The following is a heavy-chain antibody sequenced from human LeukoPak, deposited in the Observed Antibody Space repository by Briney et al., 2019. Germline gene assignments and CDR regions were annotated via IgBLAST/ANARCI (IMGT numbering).Heavy chain of an antibody. CDR1: GYTFNSYY. J-gene: IGHJ4*02. Sequence: GASVKVSCKASGYTFNSYYMHWVRQAPGQGLEWMGIINPSGGSTSYAQKFQGRVTMTRDTSTSTVYMELSSLRSEDTAVYYCASNQLKRSYFDYWGQGTLVTVSS. CDR3: ASNQLKRSYFDY. V-gene: IGHV1-46*02. D-gene: IGHD2-2*01. CDR2: INPSGGST.